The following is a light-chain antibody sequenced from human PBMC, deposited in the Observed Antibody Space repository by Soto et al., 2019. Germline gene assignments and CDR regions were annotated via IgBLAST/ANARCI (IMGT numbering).Light chain of an antibody. CDR1: QGIGKD. CDR2: AAS. CDR3: LQRSSSPKT. V-gene: IGKV1-17*02. J-gene: IGKJ1*01. Sequence: DVQMTQSPSSLSASVGDRVTITCRASQGIGKDLDWYQQRPGKAPKRLIYAASTLQSGVPSRFGGSGSGTHFVLTINNLQPEDFATYYCLQRSSSPKTFSQGTKVEVK.